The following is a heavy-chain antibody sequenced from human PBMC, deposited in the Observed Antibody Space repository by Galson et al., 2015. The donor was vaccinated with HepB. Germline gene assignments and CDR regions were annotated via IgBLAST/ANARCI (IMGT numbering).Heavy chain of an antibody. V-gene: IGHV1-18*04. D-gene: IGHD1-14*01. J-gene: IGHJ4*02. CDR3: ARARYNNSPPEY. Sequence: SVKVSCKASGYTFISYGISWVRQAPGQGLEWMGWISGYNDNRNYAQKFQGRITMTTDTSTSTTYMELRSLRPDDTAVYYCARARYNNSPPEYWGQGTLVTVSS. CDR2: ISGYNDNR. CDR1: GYTFISYG.